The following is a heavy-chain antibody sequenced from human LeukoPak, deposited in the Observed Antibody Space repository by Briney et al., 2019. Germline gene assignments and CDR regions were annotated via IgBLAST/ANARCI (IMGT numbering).Heavy chain of an antibody. Sequence: GALRLSCAASGFTFSGSAMHWVRQASGKGLEWVGRIRSKANSYATAYAASVKGRFTISRDDSKNTAYLQMNSLKTEDTAVYYCTSLDDYGDYGRYYYYYMDVWGKGTTVTVSS. V-gene: IGHV3-73*01. D-gene: IGHD4-17*01. CDR3: TSLDDYGDYGRYYYYYMDV. J-gene: IGHJ6*03. CDR2: IRSKANSYAT. CDR1: GFTFSGSA.